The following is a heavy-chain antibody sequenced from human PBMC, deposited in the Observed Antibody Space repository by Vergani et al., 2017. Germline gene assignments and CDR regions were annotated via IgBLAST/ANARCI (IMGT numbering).Heavy chain of an antibody. J-gene: IGHJ6*02. Sequence: QVQLVQSGAEVKKPGSSVKVSCKASGATFRSNTISWVRQVPGQGLEWMGRIIPVLGKTKYAQDFQGRLTITADTSTSTAYMELTSLGSQDTAVYYCARDPRWYGSDPEDYYLGMDVWGQGTTVTVSS. CDR1: GATFRSNT. V-gene: IGHV1-69*08. CDR3: ARDPRWYGSDPEDYYLGMDV. CDR2: IIPVLGKT. D-gene: IGHD2-15*01.